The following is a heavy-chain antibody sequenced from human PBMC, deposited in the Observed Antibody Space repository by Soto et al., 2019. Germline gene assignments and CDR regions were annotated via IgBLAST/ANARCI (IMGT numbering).Heavy chain of an antibody. V-gene: IGHV2-5*01. Sequence: SGPTLVNPTQTLTLTCTFSGFSLTTSGVGVGWIRQPPGKALEWLALIFWNDDERYSPSLKGRLTITKDTSKNQVVLTMPNMDLVDTAKYYCLHPEYIYDPFGYWGWGTLVTVSS. CDR3: LHPEYIYDPFGY. CDR1: GFSLTTSGVG. CDR2: IFWNDDE. D-gene: IGHD3-16*01. J-gene: IGHJ4*02.